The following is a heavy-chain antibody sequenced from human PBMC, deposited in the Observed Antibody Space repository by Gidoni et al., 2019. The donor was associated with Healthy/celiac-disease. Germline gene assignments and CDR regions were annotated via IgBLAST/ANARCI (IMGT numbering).Heavy chain of an antibody. V-gene: IGHV3-30*18. CDR2: ISYDGSNY. J-gene: IGHJ6*02. CDR3: AKQARRGYSPYYYGMDV. D-gene: IGHD5-18*01. Sequence: QVQLVESGGGVVQPGRSLRLSCAASGFTFSSYGMHWVRQAPGKGLEWVAVISYDGSNYYYADSVKGRFTISRDNSKNTLYLQMNSLRAEDTAVYYCAKQARRGYSPYYYGMDVWGQGTTVTVSS. CDR1: GFTFSSYG.